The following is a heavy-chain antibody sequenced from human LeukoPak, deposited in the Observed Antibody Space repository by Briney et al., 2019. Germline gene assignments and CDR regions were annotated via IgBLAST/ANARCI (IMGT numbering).Heavy chain of an antibody. J-gene: IGHJ4*02. CDR1: GFTFSTYG. D-gene: IGHD3-10*01. CDR2: ISYDGSNK. Sequence: SGRSLRLSCAASGFTFSTYGMHWVRQAPGKGLEWVAVISYDGSNKYYADSVKGRFTISRDNSKNTLYLQMNSLRAEDTAVYYCAKTYYGSGSPDYWGQGTLVTVSS. V-gene: IGHV3-30*18. CDR3: AKTYYGSGSPDY.